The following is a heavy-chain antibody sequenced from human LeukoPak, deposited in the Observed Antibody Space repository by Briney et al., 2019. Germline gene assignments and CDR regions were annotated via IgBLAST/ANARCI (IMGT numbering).Heavy chain of an antibody. D-gene: IGHD1-26*01. Sequence: GGSLRLSCAASGFSFNTFAMHWVRQAPDKGLEWVAVISDDGSKKYHADSVKGRFTISRDNAKLYLQMNSLRAEDTAVYYCARFRWELLPRGAFDIWGQGTMVTVSS. CDR3: ARFRWELLPRGAFDI. CDR2: ISDDGSKK. CDR1: GFSFNTFA. V-gene: IGHV3-30*04. J-gene: IGHJ3*02.